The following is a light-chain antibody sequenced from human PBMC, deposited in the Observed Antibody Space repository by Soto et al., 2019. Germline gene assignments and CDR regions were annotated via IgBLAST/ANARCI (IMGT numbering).Light chain of an antibody. Sequence: QSVLTQPPSASGTPGQRVTISCSRSSSNIGSNYVYWYQQLPGTALKLLIYRNNQRPSGVPDRFSGSKSGTSASLAISGLRSEDEADYYCAAWDDSLSGPVFGGGTQLTVL. V-gene: IGLV1-47*01. CDR2: RNN. CDR3: AAWDDSLSGPV. J-gene: IGLJ7*01. CDR1: SSNIGSNY.